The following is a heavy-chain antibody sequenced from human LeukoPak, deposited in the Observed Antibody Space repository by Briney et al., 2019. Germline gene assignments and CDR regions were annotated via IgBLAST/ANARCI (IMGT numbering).Heavy chain of an antibody. J-gene: IGHJ4*02. CDR1: GFTFDDYA. CDR2: ISWNSGSI. D-gene: IGHD4-17*01. V-gene: IGHV3-9*01. Sequence: QPGGSLRLSCAASGFTFDDYAMHWVRQAPGKGLEWVSGISWNSGSIGHADSVKGRFTISRDNAKNSLYLQMNSLRAEDTALYYCAKDTGFTVTTGFDYWGQGTLVTVSS. CDR3: AKDTGFTVTTGFDY.